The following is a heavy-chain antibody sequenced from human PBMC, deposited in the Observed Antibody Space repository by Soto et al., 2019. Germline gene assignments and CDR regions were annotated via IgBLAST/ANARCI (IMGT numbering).Heavy chain of an antibody. CDR2: IRSKAYGGTT. J-gene: IGHJ5*02. CDR3: TRDSQGWNLSFDP. D-gene: IGHD1-7*01. V-gene: IGHV3-49*03. Sequence: TGGSLRPSCTASGFTFGDYAMSWFRKPPGKGLEWVGFIRSKAYGGTTEYAASVKGRFTISRDDSKSIAYLQMNSLKTEDTAVYYCTRDSQGWNLSFDPWGQGTLVTVSS. CDR1: GFTFGDYA.